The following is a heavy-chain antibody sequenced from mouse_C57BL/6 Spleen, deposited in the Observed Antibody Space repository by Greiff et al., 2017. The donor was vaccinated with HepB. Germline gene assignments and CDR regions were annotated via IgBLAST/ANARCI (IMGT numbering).Heavy chain of an antibody. CDR2: ISGGGGNT. Sequence: EVNVVESGGGLVKPGGSLKLSCAASGFTFSSYTMSWVRQTPEKRLEWVATISGGGGNTYYPDSVKGRFTISRDNAKNTLYLQMSSLRSEDTALYYCARDYGSSYMFAYWGQGTLVTVSA. CDR3: ARDYGSSYMFAY. V-gene: IGHV5-9*01. J-gene: IGHJ3*01. D-gene: IGHD1-1*01. CDR1: GFTFSSYT.